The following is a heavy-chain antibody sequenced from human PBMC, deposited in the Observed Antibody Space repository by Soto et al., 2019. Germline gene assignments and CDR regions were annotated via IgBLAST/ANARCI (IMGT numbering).Heavy chain of an antibody. J-gene: IGHJ6*02. CDR1: GYSFTSYW. CDR3: ARTLWSGYPTTFYYYYGMDV. Sequence: GESLKISCKGSGYSFTSYWIGWVRQMPGRGLEWMGIIYPGDSDTRYSPSFQGQVTISADKSISTAYLQWSSLKASDTAMYYCARTLWSGYPTTFYYYYGMDVWGPGTTVTVSS. V-gene: IGHV5-51*01. D-gene: IGHD3-3*01. CDR2: IYPGDSDT.